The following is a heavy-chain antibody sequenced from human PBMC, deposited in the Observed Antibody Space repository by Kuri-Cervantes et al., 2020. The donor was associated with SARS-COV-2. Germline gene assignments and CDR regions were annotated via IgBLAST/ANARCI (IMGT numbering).Heavy chain of an antibody. V-gene: IGHV4-34*01. D-gene: IGHD1-26*01. CDR1: GGSFSGYY. CDR2: INHSGST. J-gene: IGHJ4*02. Sequence: SETLSLTCAVYGGSFSGYYWSWIRQPPGKGLEWIGEINHSGSTNYNPSLKSRVTISVDTSKNQLSLKLHSVTAADTAVYFCARDNILYSGSGFDLWGQGTLVTVSS. CDR3: ARDNILYSGSGFDL.